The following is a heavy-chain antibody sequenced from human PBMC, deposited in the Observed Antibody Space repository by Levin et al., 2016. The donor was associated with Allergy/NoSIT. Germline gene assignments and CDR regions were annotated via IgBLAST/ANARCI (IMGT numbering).Heavy chain of an antibody. CDR2: ISSSSSTI. D-gene: IGHD1-7*01. CDR3: AREAYNWNYDDAFDI. J-gene: IGHJ3*02. CDR1: GFTFSSYS. Sequence: GESLKISCAASGFTFSSYSMNWVRQAPGKGLEWVSYISSSSSTIYYADSVKGRFTISRDNAKNSLYLQMSSLRDEDTAVYYCAREAYNWNYDDAFDIWGQGTMVTVSS. V-gene: IGHV3-48*02.